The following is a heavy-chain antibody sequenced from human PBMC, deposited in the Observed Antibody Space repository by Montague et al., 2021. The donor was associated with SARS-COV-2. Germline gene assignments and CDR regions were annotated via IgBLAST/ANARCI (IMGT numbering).Heavy chain of an antibody. Sequence: CAISGDSVSRNSAAWNWIRQSPSRDLEWLGRTYYRSKWYNDYAVSVKSRITINPDTSKNQISLQLNSVTPKDPAVYYCARTSASSDYWGQGTLVTVSS. CDR2: TYYRSKWYN. J-gene: IGHJ4*02. CDR1: GDSVSRNSAA. V-gene: IGHV6-1*01. D-gene: IGHD1-26*01. CDR3: ARTSASSDY.